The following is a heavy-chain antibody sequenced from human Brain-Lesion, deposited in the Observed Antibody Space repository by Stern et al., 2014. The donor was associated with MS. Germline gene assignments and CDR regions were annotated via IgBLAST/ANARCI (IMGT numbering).Heavy chain of an antibody. CDR3: AADTRAMTVFY. D-gene: IGHD2-21*02. CDR1: GLTLSSYW. CDR2: IKQDGSEK. Sequence: EVQLVQSGGGLVQPGGSLRLSCAASGLTLSSYWMSWVRQAPGKGLEWVANIKQDGSEKYYVDSVKGRFTISRDNAKNSLFLQMNSLRAEDTAVYYCAADTRAMTVFYWGQGTLGTVS. V-gene: IGHV3-7*01. J-gene: IGHJ4*02.